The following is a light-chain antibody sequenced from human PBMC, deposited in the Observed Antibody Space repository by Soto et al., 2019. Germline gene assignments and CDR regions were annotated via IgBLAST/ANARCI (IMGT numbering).Light chain of an antibody. CDR2: AAS. Sequence: IQMTQSPSSLSASVGDRITITFRASQSISRYLNWYQHKPGKAPKLLINAASSLERGVPSRFSGSGSGTDFTLAISSLQPEDSATYYCLQDINYPWTFGQGTKVDIK. J-gene: IGKJ1*01. CDR3: LQDINYPWT. CDR1: QSISRY. V-gene: IGKV1-6*01.